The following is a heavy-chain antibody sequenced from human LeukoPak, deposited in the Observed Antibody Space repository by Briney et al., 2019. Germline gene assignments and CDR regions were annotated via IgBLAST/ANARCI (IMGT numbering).Heavy chain of an antibody. V-gene: IGHV3-30-3*01. CDR3: ARDSVAAADY. J-gene: IGHJ4*02. Sequence: GGSLRLSCAASGFTFSSYAMHWVRQAPGKGLEWVAVISYDGSNKYYADSVKGRFTISRDNSKNTLYLQINSLRAEDTAVYYCARDSVAAADYWGQGTLVTVSS. CDR1: GFTFSSYA. CDR2: ISYDGSNK. D-gene: IGHD6-13*01.